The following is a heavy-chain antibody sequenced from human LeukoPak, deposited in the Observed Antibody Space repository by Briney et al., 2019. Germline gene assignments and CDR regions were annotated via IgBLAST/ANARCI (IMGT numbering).Heavy chain of an antibody. V-gene: IGHV4-31*03. D-gene: IGHD3-16*01. CDR2: IYYSGST. Sequence: SETRSLTCTVSGGSISSGGYYWSWIRQHPGKGLEWIGYIYYSGSTYYNPSLKSRVTISVDTSKNQFSLKLSSVTAADTAVYYCARATFGYFDYWGQGTLVTVSS. CDR3: ARATFGYFDY. CDR1: GGSISSGGYY. J-gene: IGHJ4*02.